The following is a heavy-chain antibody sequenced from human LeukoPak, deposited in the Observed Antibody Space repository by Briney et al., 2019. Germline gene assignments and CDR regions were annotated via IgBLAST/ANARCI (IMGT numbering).Heavy chain of an antibody. J-gene: IGHJ4*02. Sequence: GGSLRLSCAASGFTFSSNAMSWVRQAPGKGLEWVSAISGSGGSTYYADSVEGRFTISRDNSKNTLSLQMNSLRAEDTAVYYCAKRKYNSGGIFDSWGQGTLVTVSS. D-gene: IGHD6-19*01. CDR1: GFTFSSNA. V-gene: IGHV3-23*01. CDR3: AKRKYNSGGIFDS. CDR2: ISGSGGST.